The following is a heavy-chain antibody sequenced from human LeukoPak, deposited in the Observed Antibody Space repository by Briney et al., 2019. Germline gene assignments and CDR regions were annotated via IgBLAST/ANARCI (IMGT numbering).Heavy chain of an antibody. CDR2: IFYSGRT. J-gene: IGHJ3*02. D-gene: IGHD3-22*01. V-gene: IGHV4-59*08. CDR3: ARGPYSYDSSGAFDI. Sequence: SETLSLTCTVSGGSINTYYWNWIRQPPGKGLEYIGYIFYSGRTNYNPSLKSRVTISVDTSKNQFSLKLSSVTAADTAVYFCARGPYSYDSSGAFDIWGQGTMVTVSS. CDR1: GGSINTYY.